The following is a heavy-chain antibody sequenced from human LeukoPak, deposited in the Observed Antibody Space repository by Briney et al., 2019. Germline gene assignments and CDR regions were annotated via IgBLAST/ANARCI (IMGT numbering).Heavy chain of an antibody. V-gene: IGHV4-34*01. Sequence: PSETLSLTCAVYGGSFSGYYWSWIRQPPGKGLEWIGEINHSGSTNYNPSLKSRVTISVDTSKNQFSLKLSSVTAADTAVYYCARGPGLLRFLEWLLSEGYFDYWGQGTLVTVSS. J-gene: IGHJ4*02. CDR2: INHSGST. CDR3: ARGPGLLRFLEWLLSEGYFDY. D-gene: IGHD3-3*01. CDR1: GGSFSGYY.